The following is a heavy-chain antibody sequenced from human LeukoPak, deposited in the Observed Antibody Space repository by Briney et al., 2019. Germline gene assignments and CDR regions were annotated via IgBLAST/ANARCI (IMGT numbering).Heavy chain of an antibody. J-gene: IGHJ1*01. CDR2: INHSGST. V-gene: IGHV4-34*01. CDR3: ARGLGIAVVGRSFQH. CDR1: GGSFSGYY. D-gene: IGHD6-19*01. Sequence: SETLSLTCAVYGGSFSGYYWSWIRQPPGKGLEWIGEINHSGSTNSNPSLKSRVTISVDTSKNQFSLKLSSVTAADTDVYYCARGLGIAVVGRSFQHWGQGTLVTVSS.